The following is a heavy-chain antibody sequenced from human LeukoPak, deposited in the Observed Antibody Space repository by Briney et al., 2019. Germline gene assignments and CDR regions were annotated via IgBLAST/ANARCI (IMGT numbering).Heavy chain of an antibody. J-gene: IGHJ4*02. CDR2: ISGSGGST. Sequence: PGGSLRLSCAASGFTFSSYAMSWVRQAPGKGLEWVSAISGSGGSTYYADSVKGRFTISRDNSKNTLYLQVNSLRAEDTAVYYCAKVSRSLAKQWLVRAYYFDYWGQGTLVTVSS. CDR3: AKVSRSLAKQWLVRAYYFDY. CDR1: GFTFSSYA. D-gene: IGHD6-19*01. V-gene: IGHV3-23*01.